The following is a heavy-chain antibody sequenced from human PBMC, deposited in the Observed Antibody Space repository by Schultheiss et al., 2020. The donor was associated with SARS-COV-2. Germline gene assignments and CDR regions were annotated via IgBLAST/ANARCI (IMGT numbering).Heavy chain of an antibody. J-gene: IGHJ1*01. Sequence: GGSLRLSCSDSGFTLSRYSMNWVRQAPGKGLEWVAVISYDGSNKYYADSVKGRFTISRDNAKSSLYLHINSLRAEDTAVYYCIRYVTGWNWGQGTLVTVSS. CDR2: ISYDGSNK. CDR3: IRYVTGWN. V-gene: IGHV3-30*03. D-gene: IGHD6-19*01. CDR1: GFTLSRYS.